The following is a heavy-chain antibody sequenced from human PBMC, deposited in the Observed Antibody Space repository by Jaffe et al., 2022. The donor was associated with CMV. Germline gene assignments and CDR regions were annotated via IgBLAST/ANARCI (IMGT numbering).Heavy chain of an antibody. D-gene: IGHD2-15*01. Sequence: EVQLVESGGGLVQPGGSLRLSCAASGFTFYGYEMTWVRQAPGKGLEWVSYITGSGSITYYADSVKGRFTVSRDNPKNSLYLQMNSLRAEDTAVYYCARLLGGGTRSAARLDFWGQGTLVTVSS. V-gene: IGHV3-48*03. CDR2: ITGSGSIT. CDR3: ARLLGGGTRSAARLDF. CDR1: GFTFYGYE. J-gene: IGHJ4*02.